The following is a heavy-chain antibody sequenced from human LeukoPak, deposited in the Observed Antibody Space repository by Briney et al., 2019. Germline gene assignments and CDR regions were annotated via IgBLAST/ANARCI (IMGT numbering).Heavy chain of an antibody. CDR2: INPNSGGT. J-gene: IGHJ6*03. Sequence: GASVKVSCKASGYTFTNYGINWVRQAPGQGLEWMGWINPNSGGTNYAQKCQGRVTMTRDTSISTAYMELSRLRSDDTAVYYCARVDDGYSSSWYGYYYMDVWGKGTTVTISS. D-gene: IGHD6-13*01. V-gene: IGHV1-2*02. CDR1: GYTFTNYG. CDR3: ARVDDGYSSSWYGYYYMDV.